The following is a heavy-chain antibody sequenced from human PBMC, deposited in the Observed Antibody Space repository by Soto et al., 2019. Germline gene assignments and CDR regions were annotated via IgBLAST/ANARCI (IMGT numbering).Heavy chain of an antibody. V-gene: IGHV1-24*01. Sequence: ASVKVSCKVSGYTLTELSMHWVRQAPGKGLEWMGGFDPEDGETIYAQKFQGRVTMTEDTSTDTAYMELSSLRSEDTAVYYCVGGSPVGGAFDIWGQGTMVTVSS. J-gene: IGHJ3*02. CDR3: VGGSPVGGAFDI. CDR1: GYTLTELS. CDR2: FDPEDGET. D-gene: IGHD3-16*01.